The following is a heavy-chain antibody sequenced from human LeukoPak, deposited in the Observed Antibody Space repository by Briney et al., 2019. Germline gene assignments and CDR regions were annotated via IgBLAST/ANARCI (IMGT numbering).Heavy chain of an antibody. D-gene: IGHD6-13*01. Sequence: PSETLSLTCTVSGGSISSSSYNWAWIRQPTGKGLEWIGNIDNIGSTYYNPSLQSRVTISVDKSKDQLSLKLNSVTATDTAIYYCARPPGIAAAWFDPWGQGTLVTVSS. CDR3: ARPPGIAAAWFDP. J-gene: IGHJ5*02. V-gene: IGHV4-39*01. CDR1: GGSISSSSYN. CDR2: IDNIGST.